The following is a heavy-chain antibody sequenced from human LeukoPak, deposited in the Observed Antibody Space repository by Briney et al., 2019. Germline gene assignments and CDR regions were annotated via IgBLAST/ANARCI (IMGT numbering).Heavy chain of an antibody. CDR1: GGSISSSSYY. J-gene: IGHJ4*02. CDR2: IFYSGTT. Sequence: SETLSLTCTLSGGSISSSSYYWAWIRQPPGKGLEWIGSIFYSGTTYYNPSLKSRVTISVDTSKDQFSLKLSSVTAADTAVYSCARHSLDSGCYYLYYLDFWGQRTLVTVSS. D-gene: IGHD3-22*01. CDR3: ARHSLDSGCYYLYYLDF. V-gene: IGHV4-39*01.